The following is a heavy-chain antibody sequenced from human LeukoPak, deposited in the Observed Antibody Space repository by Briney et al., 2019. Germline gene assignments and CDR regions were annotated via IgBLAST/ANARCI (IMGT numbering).Heavy chain of an antibody. Sequence: GGSLRLSCAASGFTFSSYSMNWVRQAPGKGLEWVSSISSSSSYIYYADSVKGRSTISRDNAKNSLYLQMNSLRAEDTAVYYCARGSDSSGRNYYYYMDVWGKGTTVTVSS. CDR2: ISSSSSYI. J-gene: IGHJ6*03. D-gene: IGHD3-22*01. V-gene: IGHV3-21*01. CDR3: ARGSDSSGRNYYYYMDV. CDR1: GFTFSSYS.